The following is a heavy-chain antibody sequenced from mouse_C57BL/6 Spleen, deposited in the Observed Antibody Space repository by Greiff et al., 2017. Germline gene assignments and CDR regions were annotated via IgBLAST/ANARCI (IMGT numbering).Heavy chain of an antibody. J-gene: IGHJ2*01. CDR2: IYPGSGNT. CDR3: ARRGNSPLDY. CDR1: GYSFTSYY. D-gene: IGHD5-2*01. V-gene: IGHV1-66*01. Sequence: VMLVESGPELVKPGASVKISCKASGYSFTSYYIHWVKQRPGQGLEWIGWIYPGSGNTKYNEKFKGKATLTADTSSSTAYMQLSSLTSEDSAVYYCARRGNSPLDYWGQGTTLTVSS.